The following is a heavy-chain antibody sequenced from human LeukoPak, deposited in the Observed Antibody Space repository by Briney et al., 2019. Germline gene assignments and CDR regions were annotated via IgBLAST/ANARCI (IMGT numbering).Heavy chain of an antibody. D-gene: IGHD6-13*01. Sequence: GGSLRPSCAASGFTFSDYYMSWIRQAPGKGLEWVSYSSDVDSTIYYADSVKGRFTISRDTDKNLLYLQMNSLRAEDTAMYYCARDSAGNDYWGQGTLVTVSS. CDR3: ARDSAGNDY. V-gene: IGHV3-11*04. J-gene: IGHJ4*02. CDR2: SSDVDSTI. CDR1: GFTFSDYY.